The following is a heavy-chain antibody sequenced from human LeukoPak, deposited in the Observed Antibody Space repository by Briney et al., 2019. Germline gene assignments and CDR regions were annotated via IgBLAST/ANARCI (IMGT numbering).Heavy chain of an antibody. V-gene: IGHV1-2*04. D-gene: IGHD3-10*01. CDR3: ARGMVRGVISHYYYGMDV. CDR1: GYTFTGYY. J-gene: IGHJ6*02. Sequence: ASVKVSCKASGYTFTGYYMHWVRQAPGQGLEWMGWINPNSGGTNYAQKFQGWVTMTRDTSISTAYMELSRLRSDNTAVYYCARGMVRGVISHYYYGMDVWGQGTTVTVSS. CDR2: INPNSGGT.